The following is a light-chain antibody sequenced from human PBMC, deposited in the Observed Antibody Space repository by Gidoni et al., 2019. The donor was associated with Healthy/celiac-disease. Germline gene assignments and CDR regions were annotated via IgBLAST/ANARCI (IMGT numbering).Light chain of an antibody. CDR3: QQSYSTPPT. Sequence: DIPVNQSPSSLSASVGDRVTITCRASQSISSYLNWYQQKPGKAPKLLIYAASSLQSGVPSRFSGSGSGTDFTLTISSLQPEDFATYYCQQSYSTPPTFGQXTKVEIK. J-gene: IGKJ1*01. CDR2: AAS. V-gene: IGKV1-39*01. CDR1: QSISSY.